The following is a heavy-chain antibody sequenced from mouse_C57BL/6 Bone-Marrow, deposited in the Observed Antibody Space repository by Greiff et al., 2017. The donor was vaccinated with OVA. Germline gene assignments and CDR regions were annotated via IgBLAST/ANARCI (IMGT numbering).Heavy chain of an antibody. CDR2: ISSGCSYT. V-gene: IGHV5-6*01. Sequence: EVKLMQSGGDLVKPGASLKLSCTASGFTFSSYGMYWVSQTPDKRLEWVATISSGCSYTYYPDSVKVRFTISRDNAKNTLYLQMISLKSEDTAMYYGARHYYGCTYNWCQGTTLTVSS. CDR1: GFTFSSYG. CDR3: ARHYYGCTYN. D-gene: IGHD1-1*01. J-gene: IGHJ2*01.